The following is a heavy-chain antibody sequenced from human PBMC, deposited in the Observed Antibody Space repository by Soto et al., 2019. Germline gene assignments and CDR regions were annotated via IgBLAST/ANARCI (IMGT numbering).Heavy chain of an antibody. J-gene: IGHJ4*02. CDR3: ARRNPTGGMDY. Sequence: QVQLVQSGAEVKKPGASVKVSCTASGYTFLSYGITWVRQAPGQGLEWMGSISVYNGNTTYARKLQGRVTMTTDTSTSTGYMELGSLRSDDTAVYYCARRNPTGGMDYWGQGTLVNVSS. CDR1: GYTFLSYG. CDR2: ISVYNGNT. V-gene: IGHV1-18*01. D-gene: IGHD3-16*01.